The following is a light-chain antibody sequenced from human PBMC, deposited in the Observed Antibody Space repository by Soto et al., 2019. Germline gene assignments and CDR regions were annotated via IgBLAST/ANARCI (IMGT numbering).Light chain of an antibody. CDR2: GNS. Sequence: QSVLTQPPSVSGAPGQRVTISCTGSSSNIGAGYDVQWYQQLPGAAPKLLIFGNSNRPSGVPDRFSGSRSGTSASLALAGLQAEDEDEYFCQSYYISLSVSVIFGGGTKLTVL. V-gene: IGLV1-40*01. CDR1: SSNIGAGYD. J-gene: IGLJ2*01. CDR3: QSYYISLSVSVI.